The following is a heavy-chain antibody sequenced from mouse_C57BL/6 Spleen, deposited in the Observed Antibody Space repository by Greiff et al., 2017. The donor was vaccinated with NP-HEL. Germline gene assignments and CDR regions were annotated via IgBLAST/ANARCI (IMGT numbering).Heavy chain of an antibody. CDR3: ARPVYYSNSYAMDY. J-gene: IGHJ4*01. D-gene: IGHD2-5*01. V-gene: IGHV1-69*01. CDR1: GYTFTSYW. Sequence: QVQLKQPGAELVMPGASVKLSCKASGYTFTSYWMHWVKQRPGQGLEWIGEIDPSDSYTNYNQKFKGKSTLTVDKSSSTAYMQLSSLTSEDSAVYYCARPVYYSNSYAMDYWGQGTSVTVSS. CDR2: IDPSDSYT.